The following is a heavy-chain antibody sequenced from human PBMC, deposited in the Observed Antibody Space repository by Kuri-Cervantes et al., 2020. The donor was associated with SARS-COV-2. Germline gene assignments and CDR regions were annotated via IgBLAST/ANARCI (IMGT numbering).Heavy chain of an antibody. D-gene: IGHD2-2*01. V-gene: IGHV4-4*07. CDR2: IYTSGST. Sequence: CTVSCGSISSYYWCWIRQPAGEGLGLNGRIYTSGSTNYNPSLKSRVTISVDTSTNQFSLKLSSVTAADTAVYYCGRHFSPGVAVVPAANDHWGQGTLVTVSS. CDR1: CGSISSYY. J-gene: IGHJ4*01. CDR3: GRHFSPGVAVVPAANDH.